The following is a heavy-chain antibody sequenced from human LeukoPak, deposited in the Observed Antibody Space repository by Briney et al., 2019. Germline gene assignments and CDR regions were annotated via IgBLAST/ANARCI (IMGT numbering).Heavy chain of an antibody. J-gene: IGHJ3*02. V-gene: IGHV1-2*02. CDR2: INPNSGGT. Sequence: PGASVKVSCKASGYTFTGYYMHWVRQAPGQGLEWMGWINPNSGGTNYAQKFQGRVTMTRDTSISTAYMELSSLRSEDTAVYYCARGDYDILTGYYKDDAFDIWGQGTMVTVSS. CDR1: GYTFTGYY. D-gene: IGHD3-9*01. CDR3: ARGDYDILTGYYKDDAFDI.